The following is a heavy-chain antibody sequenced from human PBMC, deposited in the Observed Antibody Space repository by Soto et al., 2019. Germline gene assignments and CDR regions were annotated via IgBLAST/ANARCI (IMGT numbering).Heavy chain of an antibody. CDR3: ARDYCSGTTCYDFDY. J-gene: IGHJ4*02. D-gene: IGHD2-2*01. Sequence: GAALKISCKGSGYRFTNYWIGWVRQMHGKGMEWMGIIYPGDSDTRYSPSFQGQVTISADKSINTAFLQWSSLKASDTALYYCARDYCSGTTCYDFDYWGQGTQVTVPQ. V-gene: IGHV5-51*01. CDR1: GYRFTNYW. CDR2: IYPGDSDT.